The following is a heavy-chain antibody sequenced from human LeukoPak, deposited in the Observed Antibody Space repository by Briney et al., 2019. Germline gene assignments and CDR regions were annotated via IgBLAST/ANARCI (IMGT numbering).Heavy chain of an antibody. CDR3: ARGARITIFGVVIEYYFDY. CDR1: GFTFSSYW. CDR2: INSDGSST. Sequence: PGGSLRLSCAASGFTFSSYWMQWVRQAPGKGLVWVSRINSDGSSTSYADSVKGRFTISRDNAKNTLYLQMNSLRAEDTAVYYCARGARITIFGVVIEYYFDYWGQGTLVTVSS. V-gene: IGHV3-74*01. J-gene: IGHJ4*02. D-gene: IGHD3-3*01.